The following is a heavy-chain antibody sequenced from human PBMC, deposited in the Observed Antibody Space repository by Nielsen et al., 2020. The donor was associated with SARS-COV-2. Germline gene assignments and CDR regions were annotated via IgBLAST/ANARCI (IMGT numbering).Heavy chain of an antibody. Sequence: GESLKISCAASGFTSSHYAIHWVRQPPGKGLDWVAAISHDGRQTYYADSVKGRFTISRDNSKDTVYLHMSALRAEDTALYYCANLNDYYSNLPVTTLDVWGQGTTVIVSS. D-gene: IGHD2-21*02. CDR1: GFTSSHYA. J-gene: IGHJ6*02. CDR2: ISHDGRQT. CDR3: ANLNDYYSNLPVTTLDV. V-gene: IGHV3-30*18.